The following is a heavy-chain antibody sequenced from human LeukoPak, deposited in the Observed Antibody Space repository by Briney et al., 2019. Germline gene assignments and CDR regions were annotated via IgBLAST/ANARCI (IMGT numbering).Heavy chain of an antibody. CDR1: GGTFSSYA. V-gene: IGHV1-69*13. CDR3: ARIKYCGGDCSLYYFDY. CDR2: IIPIFGTA. J-gene: IGHJ4*02. D-gene: IGHD2-21*01. Sequence: SVKVSCKASGGTFSSYAISWVRQAPGQGLEWMGGIIPIFGTANYAQKFQGRVTITADESTSTAYMELSSLRSEDTAVYYCARIKYCGGDCSLYYFDYWGQGTLVTVSS.